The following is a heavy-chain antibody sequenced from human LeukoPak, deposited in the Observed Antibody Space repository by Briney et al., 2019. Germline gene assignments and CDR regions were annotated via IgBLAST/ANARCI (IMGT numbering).Heavy chain of an antibody. D-gene: IGHD3-9*01. CDR3: VQGGRYHYGS. CDR1: GFSFSTYW. Sequence: PGGSLRLSCAASGFSFSTYWMGWVRQAPGKGLEWVANIKLDGSEKYYVDFVKGRFTISRDNARNSLYLQMNSLRAEDTAVYHCVQGGRYHYGSWGQGTLVTVSS. CDR2: IKLDGSEK. J-gene: IGHJ5*02. V-gene: IGHV3-7*01.